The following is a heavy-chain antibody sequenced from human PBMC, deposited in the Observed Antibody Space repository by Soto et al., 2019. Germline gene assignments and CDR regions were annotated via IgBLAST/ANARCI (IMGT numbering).Heavy chain of an antibody. CDR3: AKDRGMGTNYFYHGLDV. Sequence: EVQLVESGGGLVQPGRFLRLSCAASGFTFDGYAMHWVRQVPGKGLEWVSGINWNSRDIAYADSVKGRFTMSRDNAKNSLYLQMNSLRTEDTALYYCAKDRGMGTNYFYHGLDVWGQGTTVTVSS. J-gene: IGHJ6*02. CDR2: INWNSRDI. V-gene: IGHV3-9*01. CDR1: GFTFDGYA. D-gene: IGHD3-16*01.